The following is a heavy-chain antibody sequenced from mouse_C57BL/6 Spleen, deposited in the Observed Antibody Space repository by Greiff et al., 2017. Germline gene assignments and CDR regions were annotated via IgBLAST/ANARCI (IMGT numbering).Heavy chain of an antibody. Sequence: VQVVESGAELVKPGASVKISCKASGYAFSSYWMNWVKQRPGKGLEWIGQIYPGDGDTNYNGKFKGKATLTADKSSSTAYMQLSSLTSEDSAVYFCARDYYGSSYPFDYWGQGTTLTVSS. CDR2: IYPGDGDT. V-gene: IGHV1-80*01. CDR1: GYAFSSYW. CDR3: ARDYYGSSYPFDY. J-gene: IGHJ2*01. D-gene: IGHD1-1*01.